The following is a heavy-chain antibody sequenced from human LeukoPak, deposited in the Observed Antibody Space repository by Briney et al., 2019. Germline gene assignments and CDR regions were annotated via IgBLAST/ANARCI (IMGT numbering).Heavy chain of an antibody. CDR2: VASDGRDK. CDR1: GFTFRSYA. V-gene: IGHV3-30*18. J-gene: IGHJ4*02. D-gene: IGHD6-13*01. Sequence: PGGSLRLSCAASGFTFRSYAMHWVRQAPGRGLEWVAVVASDGRDKHHADSLRGRFTISRDNSKNTLYLQMNSLRVEDTALYYCAKDFSLGAAGYYFDSWGQRTLVTVSS. CDR3: AKDFSLGAAGYYFDS.